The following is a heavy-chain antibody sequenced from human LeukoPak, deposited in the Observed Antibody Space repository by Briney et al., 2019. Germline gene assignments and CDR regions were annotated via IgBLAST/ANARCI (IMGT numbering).Heavy chain of an antibody. D-gene: IGHD6-19*01. CDR1: GFTFSSYG. CDR2: IRNDGSNK. J-gene: IGHJ4*02. Sequence: GGSLRLSCAASGFTFSSYGMHWVRQAPGKGLEWVAFIRNDGSNKNYADSVKGRFTVSRDNSKNTLYLQMNNLRAEDTAVYYCARGVRIAVAGYIDYWGQGTLVTVSS. CDR3: ARGVRIAVAGYIDY. V-gene: IGHV3-30*02.